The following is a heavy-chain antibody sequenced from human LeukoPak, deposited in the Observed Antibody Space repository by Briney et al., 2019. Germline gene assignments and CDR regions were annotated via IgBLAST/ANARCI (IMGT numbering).Heavy chain of an antibody. J-gene: IGHJ4*02. CDR3: VVGGSPGY. D-gene: IGHD2-15*01. CDR2: INEDGSTT. V-gene: IGHV3-74*01. CDR1: GFIFRSNW. Sequence: GSLRLSCAASGFIFRSNWMHWVRQAPGKGLVWVSRINEDGSTTNHADSVKGRFTISRDNAKNTLYMQMNSLRAEDTAVYYCVVGGSPGYWGQGTLVTVSS.